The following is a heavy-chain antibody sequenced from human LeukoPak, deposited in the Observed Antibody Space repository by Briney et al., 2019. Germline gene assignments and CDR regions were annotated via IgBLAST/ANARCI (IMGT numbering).Heavy chain of an antibody. Sequence: SETLSLTCAVYGGSFSGYYWSWIRQPPGKGLEWIGEINHSGSTNYNPSLKSRVTIPVDTSKNQFSLKVRSVTAADTAVYYCARGLSGTVVRRPDYWGQGTLVTVSS. D-gene: IGHD4-23*01. CDR3: ARGLSGTVVRRPDY. V-gene: IGHV4-34*01. CDR1: GGSFSGYY. J-gene: IGHJ4*02. CDR2: INHSGST.